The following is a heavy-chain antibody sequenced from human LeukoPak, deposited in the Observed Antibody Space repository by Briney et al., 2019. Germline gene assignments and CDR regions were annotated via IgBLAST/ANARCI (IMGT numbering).Heavy chain of an antibody. D-gene: IGHD2-15*01. V-gene: IGHV4-39*07. CDR3: ARALLSAMYYFDY. J-gene: IGHJ4*02. CDR1: GVSISSSNSY. Sequence: SETLSLTCTVSGVSISSSNSYWGWIRQPPGKGLEWIGSIYHSGSTYYNPSLKSRVTISVDTSKNQFSLKLSSVTAADTAVYYCARALLSAMYYFDYWGQGTLVTVSS. CDR2: IYHSGST.